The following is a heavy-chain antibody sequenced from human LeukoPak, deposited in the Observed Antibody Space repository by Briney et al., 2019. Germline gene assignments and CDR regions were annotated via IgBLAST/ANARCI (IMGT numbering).Heavy chain of an antibody. CDR3: AREDSIADFDY. Sequence: PSETLSLTCTVSGGSISSSSYYWGWIRQPPGKGLEWIGSIYYSGSTYYNPSLKSRVTISVDTSKNQFSLKLSSVTAADTAVYYCAREDSIADFDYWGQGTLVTVSS. J-gene: IGHJ4*02. CDR1: GGSISSSSYY. CDR2: IYYSGST. V-gene: IGHV4-39*07. D-gene: IGHD2-15*01.